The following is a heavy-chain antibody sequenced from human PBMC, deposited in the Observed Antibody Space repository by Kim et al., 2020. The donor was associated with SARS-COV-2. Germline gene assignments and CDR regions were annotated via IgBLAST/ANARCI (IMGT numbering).Heavy chain of an antibody. CDR2: IIPIFGTA. CDR1: GGTFSSYA. Sequence: SVKVSCKASGGTFSSYAISWVRQAPGQGLEWMGGIIPIFGTANYAQKFQGRVTITADESTSTAYMELSSLRSEDTAVYYCGGCVDCSGGSWGLDYWGQGTLVTVSS. J-gene: IGHJ4*02. D-gene: IGHD2-15*01. CDR3: GGCVDCSGGSWGLDY. V-gene: IGHV1-69*13.